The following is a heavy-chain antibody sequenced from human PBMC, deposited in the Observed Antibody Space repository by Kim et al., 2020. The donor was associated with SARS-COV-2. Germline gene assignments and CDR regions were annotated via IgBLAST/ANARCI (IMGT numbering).Heavy chain of an antibody. Sequence: SETLSLTCTVSGESVNTNSNFWNWIRQRPGKALEWIGSFYYRGRPFYNPSLKSRVTMSPGPTTNQFSLKLSSVTAEDTAVYYCTRSKRPWQDLILHFDSWGRGFLVAVSS. CDR1: GESVNTNSNF. V-gene: IGHV4-39*01. CDR2: FYYRGRP. J-gene: IGHJ4*01. D-gene: IGHD3-22*01. CDR3: TRSKRPWQDLILHFDS.